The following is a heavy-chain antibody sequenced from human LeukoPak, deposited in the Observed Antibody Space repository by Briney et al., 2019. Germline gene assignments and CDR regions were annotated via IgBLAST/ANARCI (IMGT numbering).Heavy chain of an antibody. Sequence: ASVKVSCKTSGYPFTKWEINWVRQAAGQGLEWLGWVHPDNGNTYYAQGFRGRVTMSRDTSTTTAYMVLSGLRSNDTAVYFCATGPRNDPWGQGTLVTVSS. CDR3: ATGPRNDP. CDR1: GYPFTKWE. J-gene: IGHJ5*02. D-gene: IGHD1-14*01. CDR2: VHPDNGNT. V-gene: IGHV1-8*01.